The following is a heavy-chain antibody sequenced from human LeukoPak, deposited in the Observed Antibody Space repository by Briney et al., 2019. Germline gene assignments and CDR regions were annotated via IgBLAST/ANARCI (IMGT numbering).Heavy chain of an antibody. CDR3: ARQAIAATGNWFDP. V-gene: IGHV4-38-2*01. D-gene: IGHD2-15*01. CDR2: IYHSGST. J-gene: IGHJ5*02. Sequence: SETLSLTCAVSGYSISSGYYWGWIRQPPGKGLEWIGSIYHSGSTYYNPSLKSRVTISVDTSKNQFSLKVSSATAADTAVYYCARQAIAATGNWFDPWGQGTLVTVS. CDR1: GYSISSGYY.